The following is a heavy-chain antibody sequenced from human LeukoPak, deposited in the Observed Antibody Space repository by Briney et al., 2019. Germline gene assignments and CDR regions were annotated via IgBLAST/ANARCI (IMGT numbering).Heavy chain of an antibody. CDR2: MNPNSGNT. Sequence: ASVKVSCKASGYTFTSYDINWVRQATGQGLEWMGWMNPNSGNTGYAQKFQGRVTITRNTSISTAYMELSSLRSEDTAVYYCARGDDIVVVPAASRADWFDPWGQGTLVTVSS. D-gene: IGHD2-2*01. J-gene: IGHJ5*02. CDR3: ARGDDIVVVPAASRADWFDP. CDR1: GYTFTSYD. V-gene: IGHV1-8*03.